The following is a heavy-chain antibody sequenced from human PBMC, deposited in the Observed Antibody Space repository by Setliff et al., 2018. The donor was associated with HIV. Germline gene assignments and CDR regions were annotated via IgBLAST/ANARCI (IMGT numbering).Heavy chain of an antibody. CDR2: ITPLFGTT. CDR3: ASLNGFCSGRNCLPRGYFDS. Sequence: SVKVSCKTSGDLFTSYAFNWVRQAPGQGLEWMGAITPLFGTTNYAQHFQGRLTITADESTNTVYMELNSLTSEDTAVYYCASLNGFCSGRNCLPRGYFDSWGQGTLVTVSS. V-gene: IGHV1-69*13. J-gene: IGHJ4*02. D-gene: IGHD2-15*01. CDR1: GDLFTSYA.